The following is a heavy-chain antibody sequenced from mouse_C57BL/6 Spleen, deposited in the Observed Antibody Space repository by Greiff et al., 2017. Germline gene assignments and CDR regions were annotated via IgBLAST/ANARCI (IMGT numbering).Heavy chain of an antibody. Sequence: QVQLQQSGAELVRPGASVTLSCKASGYTFTDYEMHWVKQTPVHGLEWIGAIDPETGGTAYNQKFKGKAILTADKSSSTAYMELRSLTSEDSAVYYYTRGGGYGYVFAYWGQGTLVTVSA. CDR3: TRGGGYGYVFAY. CDR2: IDPETGGT. J-gene: IGHJ3*01. D-gene: IGHD2-2*01. CDR1: GYTFTDYE. V-gene: IGHV1-15*01.